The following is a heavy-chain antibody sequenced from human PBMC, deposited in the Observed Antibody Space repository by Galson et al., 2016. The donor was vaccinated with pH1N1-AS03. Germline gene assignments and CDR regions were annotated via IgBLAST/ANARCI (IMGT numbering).Heavy chain of an antibody. CDR1: GGTFSSYA. V-gene: IGHV1-69*11. J-gene: IGHJ4*02. Sequence: SVKVSCKASGGTFSSYAINWVRQAPGRGLEWMGRIIPALGTPNYAQRFQGRVTITADESTSTAYMELSSLRSEDTAVYFCASEVATSFDYWGQGTLVTVSS. CDR2: IIPALGTP. D-gene: IGHD5-24*01. CDR3: ASEVATSFDY.